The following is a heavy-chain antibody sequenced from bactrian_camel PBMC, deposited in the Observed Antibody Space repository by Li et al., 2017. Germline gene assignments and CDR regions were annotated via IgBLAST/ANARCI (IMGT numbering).Heavy chain of an antibody. CDR3: VRAASSQMGWADFGY. V-gene: IGHV3S1*01. D-gene: IGHD5*01. Sequence: HVQLVESGGGLVQPGGSLRLSCAASGFTFSDYWMYWVRQAPGKGLEWVSLIYTHGDTTTYADSVKGRFTISQDNAKNTVYPQMNSLKPEDTAVYYCVRAASSQMGWADFGYWGQGTQVTVS. CDR1: GFTFSDYW. CDR2: IYTHGDTT. J-gene: IGHJ6*01.